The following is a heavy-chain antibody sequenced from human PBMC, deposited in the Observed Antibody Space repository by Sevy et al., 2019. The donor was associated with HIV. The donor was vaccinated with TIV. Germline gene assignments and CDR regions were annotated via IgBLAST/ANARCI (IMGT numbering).Heavy chain of an antibody. Sequence: GGSLRLSCAASGFTFISFTMNWVRQAPGKGLEWVSSISNSPSYIYYADSVKGRFTISRDNAKNELYLQMDSLRVEDAAVYYCARSGGLTDEGFDIWGQGTMVTVSS. CDR3: ARSGGLTDEGFDI. V-gene: IGHV3-21*01. J-gene: IGHJ3*02. CDR1: GFTFISFT. D-gene: IGHD3-10*01. CDR2: ISNSPSYI.